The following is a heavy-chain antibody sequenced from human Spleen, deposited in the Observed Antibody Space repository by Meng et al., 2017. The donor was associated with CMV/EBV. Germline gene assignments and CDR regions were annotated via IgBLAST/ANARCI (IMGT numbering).Heavy chain of an antibody. CDR2: IYYSGST. J-gene: IGHJ5*02. CDR3: AREIYHSGTGPNWFDP. V-gene: IGHV4-39*07. D-gene: IGHD1-1*01. Sequence: SETLSLTCTVSGGSVSSGSYYWSWLRQPPGKGLEWIGSIYYSGSTYYNPSLKSRVSISVDTSKNQFSLKLSSVTAADTAVYYCAREIYHSGTGPNWFDPWGQGTLVTVSS. CDR1: GGSVSSGSYY.